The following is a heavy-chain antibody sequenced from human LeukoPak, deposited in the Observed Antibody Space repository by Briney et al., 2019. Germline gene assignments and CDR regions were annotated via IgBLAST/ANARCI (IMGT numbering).Heavy chain of an antibody. J-gene: IGHJ4*02. CDR3: ARVTEWNDFDY. Sequence: SETLSLTCAVYGGSFISYHWKWSRQPPGKGLEWIGNISHGGNTNYNPSLKSRVTNSLDTAKNQFSLQLTSVTAADTAVYYCARVTEWNDFDYWGQGTLVTVSS. D-gene: IGHD1-1*01. CDR2: ISHGGNT. CDR1: GGSFISYH. V-gene: IGHV4-34*01.